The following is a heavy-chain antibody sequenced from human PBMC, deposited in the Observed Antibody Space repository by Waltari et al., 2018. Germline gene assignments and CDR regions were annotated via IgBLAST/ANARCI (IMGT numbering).Heavy chain of an antibody. J-gene: IGHJ4*02. CDR3: ARDAYCGGDCYFYYFDY. D-gene: IGHD2-21*01. CDR1: GFTFSSYS. V-gene: IGHV3-21*01. Sequence: EVQLVESGGGLVKPGGSLRLSCAASGFTFSSYSMNWVRQAPGQGLEWVSSISSSSSYIYYADSVKGRFTISRDNAKNSLYLQMNSLRAEDTAVYYCARDAYCGGDCYFYYFDYWGQGTLVTVSS. CDR2: ISSSSSYI.